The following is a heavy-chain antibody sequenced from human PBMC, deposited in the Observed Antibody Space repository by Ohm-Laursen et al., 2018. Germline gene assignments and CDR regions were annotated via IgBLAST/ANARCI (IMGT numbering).Heavy chain of an antibody. V-gene: IGHV3-66*01. CDR3: ARSRGSYSHYYYGVDV. Sequence: SLRLSCSASGFTVSSNYMSWVRQAPGKGLEWVSVIYSGGSTYYADSVKGRFTISRDNSKNTLYLQMNSLRAEDTAVYYCARSRGSYSHYYYGVDVWGQGTTVTVSS. D-gene: IGHD1-26*01. CDR2: IYSGGST. J-gene: IGHJ6*02. CDR1: GFTVSSNY.